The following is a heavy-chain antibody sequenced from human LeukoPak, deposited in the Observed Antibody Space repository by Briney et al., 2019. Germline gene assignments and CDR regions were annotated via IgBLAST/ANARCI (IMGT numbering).Heavy chain of an antibody. D-gene: IGHD4-11*01. CDR3: ARPTTTGDDY. Sequence: SETLSLTCAVYGGSFSGYYWSWIRQPPGKGLEWIGEINHSGSTNYNPSLKSRVTISVDTYKNQFSLKLSSVTAADTAVYYCARPTTTGDDYWGQGTLVTVSS. V-gene: IGHV4-34*01. J-gene: IGHJ4*02. CDR2: INHSGST. CDR1: GGSFSGYY.